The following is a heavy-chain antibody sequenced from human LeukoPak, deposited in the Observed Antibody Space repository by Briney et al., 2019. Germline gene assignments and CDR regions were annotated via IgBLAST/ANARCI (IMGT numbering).Heavy chain of an antibody. V-gene: IGHV4-39*01. CDR3: ARGYSSGWYDYYYYGMDV. J-gene: IGHJ6*02. Sequence: PSETLSLTCTVSGGSISSSSYYWGWIRQPPGKGLEWIGNIYYSGSTYYNPSLKSRVAISVDTSKNQFSLKLSSVTAADTAVYYCARGYSSGWYDYYYYGMDVWGQGTTVTVSS. D-gene: IGHD6-19*01. CDR1: GGSISSSSYY. CDR2: IYYSGST.